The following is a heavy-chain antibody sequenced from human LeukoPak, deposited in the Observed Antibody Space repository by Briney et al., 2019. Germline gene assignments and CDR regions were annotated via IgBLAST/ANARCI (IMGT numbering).Heavy chain of an antibody. CDR3: AREYDYYDSSGPPRTHAFDI. CDR1: GGSISSYC. V-gene: IGHV4-59*01. CDR2: IYYSGST. J-gene: IGHJ3*02. Sequence: SETLSLTCTVSGGSISSYCWSWIRQPPGKGLEWIGYIYYSGSTNYNPSLKSRVTISVDTSKNQFSLKLSSVTAADPAVYYCAREYDYYDSSGPPRTHAFDIGGQGTMVTVSS. D-gene: IGHD3-22*01.